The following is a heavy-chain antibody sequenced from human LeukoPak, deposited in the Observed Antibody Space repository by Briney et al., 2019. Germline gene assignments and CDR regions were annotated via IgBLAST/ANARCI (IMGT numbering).Heavy chain of an antibody. Sequence: ASVKVSCKASGGTFSSYGISWVRQAPGQGLEWMGRIIPIFGTANYAQKFQGRVTITTDESTSTAYMELSSLRSEDTAVYYCAREGTDSSSWYRYYYYYMDVWGKGTTVTVSS. D-gene: IGHD6-13*01. V-gene: IGHV1-69*05. J-gene: IGHJ6*03. CDR2: IIPIFGTA. CDR3: AREGTDSSSWYRYYYYYMDV. CDR1: GGTFSSYG.